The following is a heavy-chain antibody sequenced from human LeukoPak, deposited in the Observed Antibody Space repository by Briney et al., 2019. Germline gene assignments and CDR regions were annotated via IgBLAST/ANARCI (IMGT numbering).Heavy chain of an antibody. CDR1: GFTFSSYG. CDR3: ARPTYYYDSSGYYHLDY. CDR2: IWYDGSNK. D-gene: IGHD3-22*01. Sequence: PGGSLRLSCAASGFTFSSYGMHWVRQAPGKGLEWVAVIWYDGSNKYYADSVKGRFTISRDNSKNTLYLQTNSLRAEDTAVYYCARPTYYYDSSGYYHLDYWGQGTLVTVSS. J-gene: IGHJ4*02. V-gene: IGHV3-33*01.